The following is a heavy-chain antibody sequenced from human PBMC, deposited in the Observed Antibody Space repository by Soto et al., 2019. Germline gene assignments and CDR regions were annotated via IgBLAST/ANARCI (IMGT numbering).Heavy chain of an antibody. CDR3: AKDAAYCSGGSCYVNY. J-gene: IGHJ4*02. CDR2: ISGSGGST. D-gene: IGHD2-15*01. V-gene: IGHV3-23*01. CDR1: GFTFSSYA. Sequence: EVQLLESGGGLVQPGGSLRLSCAASGFTFSSYAMSWVRQAPGKGLEWVSAISGSGGSTYYADSVKGRFTISRDNSKNTLYLQMNSMRAEDTGVYYCAKDAAYCSGGSCYVNYWGQGTMVTVSS.